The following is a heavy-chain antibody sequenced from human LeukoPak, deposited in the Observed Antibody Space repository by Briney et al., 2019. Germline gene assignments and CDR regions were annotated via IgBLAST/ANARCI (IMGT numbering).Heavy chain of an antibody. CDR2: IYYSGNT. J-gene: IGHJ4*02. CDR1: GGSISSGGY. V-gene: IGHV4-31*03. Sequence: SETLSLTCTVSGGSISSGGYWSWIRQHPGKGLEWIGYIYYSGNTYYNPFLKSRVTITEDTSKNQFSLKLSSVTAADTAVYYCARGAVEIDSWGQGTLVTVSS. CDR3: ARGAVEIDS. D-gene: IGHD6-19*01.